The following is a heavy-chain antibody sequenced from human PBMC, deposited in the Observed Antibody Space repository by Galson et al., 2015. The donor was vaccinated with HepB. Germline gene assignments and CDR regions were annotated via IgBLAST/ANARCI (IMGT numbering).Heavy chain of an antibody. CDR3: AREIYGDYLIDP. Sequence: TLSLTCTVSGGSISSGGYYWSWIRQHPGKGLEWIGYIYYSGSTYYNPSLKSRVTISVDTPKNQFSLKLSSVTAADTAVYYCAREIYGDYLIDPWGQGTLVTVSS. J-gene: IGHJ5*02. CDR2: IYYSGST. V-gene: IGHV4-31*03. CDR1: GGSISSGGYY. D-gene: IGHD4-17*01.